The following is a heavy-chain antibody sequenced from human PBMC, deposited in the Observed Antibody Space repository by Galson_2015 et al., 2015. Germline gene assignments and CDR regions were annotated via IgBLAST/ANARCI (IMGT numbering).Heavy chain of an antibody. CDR3: AKDRRASIAVAGNYYYGMDV. V-gene: IGHV3-30*18. CDR2: ISYDGSNK. Sequence: SLRLSCAASGFTFSSYGMHWVRQAPGKGLEWVTVISYDGSNKYYADSVKGRFTISRDNSKNTLYLQMNSLRAEDTAVYYCAKDRRASIAVAGNYYYGMDVWGQGTTVTVSS. D-gene: IGHD6-19*01. CDR1: GFTFSSYG. J-gene: IGHJ6*02.